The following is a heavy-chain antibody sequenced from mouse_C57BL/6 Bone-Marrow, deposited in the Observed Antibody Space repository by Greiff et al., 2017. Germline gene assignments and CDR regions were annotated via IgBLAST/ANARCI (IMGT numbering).Heavy chain of an antibody. CDR1: GYTFTSYW. J-gene: IGHJ2*01. Sequence: VQLQQSGPELVKPGASVKMSCKASGYTFTSYWITWVKQRPGQGLEWIGDIYPGSGSTNNNEKFKSKATLTVDTSCSTAYMQLSSLTSEDSAVYYCAKEVMVASYYFDDWGKGTTLTVSS. CDR2: IYPGSGST. D-gene: IGHD2-2*01. V-gene: IGHV1-55*01. CDR3: AKEVMVASYYFDD.